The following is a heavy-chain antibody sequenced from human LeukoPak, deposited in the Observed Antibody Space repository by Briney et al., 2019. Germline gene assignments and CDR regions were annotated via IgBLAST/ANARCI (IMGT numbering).Heavy chain of an antibody. CDR1: GLTFSSDA. J-gene: IGHJ4*02. D-gene: IGHD1-14*01. CDR2: INDRGDNT. Sequence: PGGSLRLSCAASGLTFSSDAMSWVRQAPGKGLEWVSSINDRGDNTYYADSVKGRFTISRDNSKNMLYLQMHSLKIEDSAVYYCTTDAPTSSGSGFFDHWGQGTLVTVSS. V-gene: IGHV3-23*01. CDR3: TTDAPTSSGSGFFDH.